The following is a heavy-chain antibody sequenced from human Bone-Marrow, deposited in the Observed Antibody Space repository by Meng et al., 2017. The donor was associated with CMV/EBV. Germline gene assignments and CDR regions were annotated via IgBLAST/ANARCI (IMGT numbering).Heavy chain of an antibody. J-gene: IGHJ6*02. CDR2: ISWDSGTI. V-gene: IGHV3-9*01. CDR3: ARGYCSSTSCYFWVDV. CDR1: GFTFGDYA. D-gene: IGHD2-2*01. Sequence: GGSLRLSCAASGFTFGDYAMHWVRQLPGKGLEWVSGISWDSGTIDYADSVKGRFTISRDNAKNSLYLQMNSLRAEDTAVYYCARGYCSSTSCYFWVDVWGQGTTVTVSS.